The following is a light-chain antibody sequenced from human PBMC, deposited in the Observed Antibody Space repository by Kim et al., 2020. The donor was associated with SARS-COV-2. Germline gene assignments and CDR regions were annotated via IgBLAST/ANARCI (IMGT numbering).Light chain of an antibody. Sequence: DIQMTQSPSSLSASVGDRVTISCRASHDIRNYLAWYQQKEGKAPNLLIYDASTLHSGVPSRFSGTGSGTDFTLTISGLQPEDVATYYCHEYHSDPYTFGQGTKLEIK. CDR3: HEYHSDPYT. J-gene: IGKJ2*01. CDR2: DAS. V-gene: IGKV1-27*01. CDR1: HDIRNY.